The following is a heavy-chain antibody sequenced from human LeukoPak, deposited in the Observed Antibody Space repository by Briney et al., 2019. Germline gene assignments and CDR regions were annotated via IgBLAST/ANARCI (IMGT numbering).Heavy chain of an antibody. D-gene: IGHD3-3*01. CDR1: GGSISSYY. J-gene: IGHJ3*02. V-gene: IGHV4-59*01. Sequence: SETLSLTCTVSGGSISSYYWSWIRQPPGKGLEWIGYIYYSGSTNYNPSLKSRVTMSVDTSKNQFSLKLSSVTAADTAVYCCAERKDFWGGQNVFDIWGQGKMVTVSS. CDR2: IYYSGST. CDR3: AERKDFWGGQNVFDI.